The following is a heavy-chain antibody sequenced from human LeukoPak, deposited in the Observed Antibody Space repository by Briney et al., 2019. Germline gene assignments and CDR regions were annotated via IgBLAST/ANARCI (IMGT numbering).Heavy chain of an antibody. V-gene: IGHV1-2*02. Sequence: ASVKDSCKSSGYTFTCYYMHWVRQAPGQGLEWMGCINPNSGGTNYAQKFQGRVTMTRDTSINTAYMELSKLRSDDTAVYYCARRGWKDFFDYWGQGTLVTVSS. J-gene: IGHJ4*02. CDR2: INPNSGGT. CDR1: GYTFTCYY. D-gene: IGHD1-1*01. CDR3: ARRGWKDFFDY.